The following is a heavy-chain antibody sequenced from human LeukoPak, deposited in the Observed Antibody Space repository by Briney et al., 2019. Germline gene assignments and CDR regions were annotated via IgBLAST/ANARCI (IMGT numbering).Heavy chain of an antibody. J-gene: IGHJ4*02. V-gene: IGHV1-69*05. D-gene: IGHD3-16*01. Sequence: ASVKVSCKASGGTFSSYAISWVRQAPGQGLEWMGGIIPIFGTANYAQKLQGRVTMTTDTSTSTAYMELRSLRSDDTAVYYCARGGASGGFDYWGQGTLVTVSS. CDR3: ARGGASGGFDY. CDR2: IIPIFGTA. CDR1: GGTFSSYA.